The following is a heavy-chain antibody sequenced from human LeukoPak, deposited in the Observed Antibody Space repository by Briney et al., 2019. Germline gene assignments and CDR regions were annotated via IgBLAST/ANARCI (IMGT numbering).Heavy chain of an antibody. CDR1: GGSISSYY. D-gene: IGHD3-22*01. J-gene: IGHJ4*02. V-gene: IGHV4-59*01. Sequence: PSETLSLTCTVSGGSISSYYWSWIRQPPGKGLEWIGYIYYSGSTNYNPSLKSRVTISVDTSKNQFSLKLSSVTAADTAVYYCARDSGHYYDSSGYYYWGQGTLVTVSS. CDR2: IYYSGST. CDR3: ARDSGHYYDSSGYYY.